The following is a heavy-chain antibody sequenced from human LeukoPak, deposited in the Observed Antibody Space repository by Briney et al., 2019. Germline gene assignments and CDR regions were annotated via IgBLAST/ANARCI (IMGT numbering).Heavy chain of an antibody. Sequence: SETLSLTCTVSGGSISAYYWSWLRQPPGRGLEWIGYFYYSGSTTYNPSLRGRVTISVDTSNNQFSLKLNSVTAADTAVYYRARGPNSGYGRFDYWGQGTLVTVSS. CDR2: FYYSGST. CDR1: GGSISAYY. V-gene: IGHV4-59*01. D-gene: IGHD5-12*01. J-gene: IGHJ4*02. CDR3: ARGPNSGYGRFDY.